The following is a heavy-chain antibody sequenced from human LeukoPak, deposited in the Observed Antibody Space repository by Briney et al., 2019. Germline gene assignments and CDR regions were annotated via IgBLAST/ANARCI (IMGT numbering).Heavy chain of an antibody. V-gene: IGHV3-66*01. J-gene: IGHJ4*02. CDR3: ARDLAAMVPLY. D-gene: IGHD5-18*01. Sequence: PGGSLRLSCAASGFTVSSNYMSWVRQAPGKGLEWVSVIYSGGSTYYADSVKGRFTISRDNSKNTLYLQMNSLRAEDTAVYYCARDLAAMVPLYWGQGTLVTVSS. CDR1: GFTVSSNY. CDR2: IYSGGST.